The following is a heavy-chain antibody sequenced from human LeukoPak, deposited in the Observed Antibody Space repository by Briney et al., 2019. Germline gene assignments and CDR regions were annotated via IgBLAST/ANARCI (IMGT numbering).Heavy chain of an antibody. CDR3: ATSSGAPGNM. J-gene: IGHJ4*02. V-gene: IGHV3-7*01. CDR2: INQDGSVI. CDR1: GVYW. D-gene: IGHD2-8*02. Sequence: GGSLRLSCAVSGVYWMSWVPQAPGKGLEWVANINQDGSVIYYVDSVKGRFTISRDNAKNSLYLQMNSLRAEDTGVYYCATSSGAPGNMWGQGTLVTVSS.